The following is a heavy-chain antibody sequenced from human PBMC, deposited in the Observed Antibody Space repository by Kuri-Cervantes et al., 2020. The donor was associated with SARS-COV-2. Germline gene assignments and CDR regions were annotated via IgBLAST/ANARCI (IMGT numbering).Heavy chain of an antibody. CDR1: GYTFTSYY. D-gene: IGHD3-3*01. CDR3: ASPRYYDFWSGYLDAFDI. V-gene: IGHV1-46*01. CDR2: INPSGGST. Sequence: ASVKVSCKASGYTFTSYYMHWVRQAPGQGLEWMGIINPSGGSTNYAQKFQGRVTITADESTSTAYMELSSLRSEDTAVYYCASPRYYDFWSGYLDAFDIWGQGTMVTVSS. J-gene: IGHJ3*02.